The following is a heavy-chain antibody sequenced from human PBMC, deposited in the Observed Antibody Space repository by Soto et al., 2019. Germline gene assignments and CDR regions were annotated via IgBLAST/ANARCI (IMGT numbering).Heavy chain of an antibody. CDR3: AKMTTRRFDY. D-gene: IGHD4-17*01. CDR1: GFNFSSYA. Sequence: GGSLRLSCAASGFNFSSYAVSWVRQAPGKGLEWVSGISGSGLSTNYADSVKGRFTISRDNSNNTLYLQMNSLRAEDTAVYYCAKMTTRRFDYWGQGTLVTVSS. J-gene: IGHJ4*02. V-gene: IGHV3-23*01. CDR2: ISGSGLST.